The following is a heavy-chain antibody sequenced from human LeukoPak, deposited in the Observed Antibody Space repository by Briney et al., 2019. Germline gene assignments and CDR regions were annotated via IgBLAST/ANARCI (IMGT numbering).Heavy chain of an antibody. Sequence: PGGSLRLSCAASGFSLSDYYMSRIRQAPGKGLGWVSYITSRGGSIFYADSLKGRFTISRDSAKNSLFLQMNSLRAEDTAVYYCGRDRGYGASHWGQGTLVTVSS. J-gene: IGHJ4*02. D-gene: IGHD5-12*01. V-gene: IGHV3-11*04. CDR2: ITSRGGSI. CDR1: GFSLSDYY. CDR3: GRDRGYGASH.